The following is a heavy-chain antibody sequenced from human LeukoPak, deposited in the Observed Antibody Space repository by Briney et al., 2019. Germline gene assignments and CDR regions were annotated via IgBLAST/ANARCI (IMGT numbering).Heavy chain of an antibody. V-gene: IGHV4-39*01. J-gene: IGHJ3*02. CDR3: ATYGDYNDAFDI. Sequence: SETLSLTCTVSGGSISSSSYYWGWIRQPPGTGLEWIGSIYYSGSTYYNPSLKSRVTISVDTSKNQFSLKLSSVTAADTAVYYCATYGDYNDAFDIWGQGTMVTVSS. CDR1: GGSISSSSYY. CDR2: IYYSGST. D-gene: IGHD4-17*01.